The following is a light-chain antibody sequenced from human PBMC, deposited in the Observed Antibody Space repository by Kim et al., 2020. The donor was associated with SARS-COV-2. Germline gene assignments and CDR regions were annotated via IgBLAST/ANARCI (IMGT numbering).Light chain of an antibody. CDR1: SSNIGNNY. V-gene: IGLV1-51*01. CDR3: GTWDSSLSAGPWV. Sequence: QSVLTRPPSVSAAPGQKVTISCSGSSSNIGNNYVSWYQQLPGTAPKLLIYDNNKRPSGIPDRFSGSKSGTSATLGITGLQTGDEADYYCGTWDSSLSAGPWVFGGGTQLTVL. CDR2: DNN. J-gene: IGLJ3*02.